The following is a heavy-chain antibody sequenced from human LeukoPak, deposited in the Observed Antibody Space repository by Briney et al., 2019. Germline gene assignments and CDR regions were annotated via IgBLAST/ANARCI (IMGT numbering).Heavy chain of an antibody. CDR2: FDPEDGET. J-gene: IGHJ4*02. CDR1: GYTLTELS. D-gene: IGHD6-13*01. V-gene: IGHV1-24*01. CDR3: ARGYSSSWHSNVYFDY. Sequence: ASVKVSCKVSGYTLTELSMHWVRQAPGKGLEWMGGFDPEDGETIYAQKFQGRVTTTEDTSTDTAYMELSSLKSEDTAVYYCARGYSSSWHSNVYFDYWGQGTLVTVSS.